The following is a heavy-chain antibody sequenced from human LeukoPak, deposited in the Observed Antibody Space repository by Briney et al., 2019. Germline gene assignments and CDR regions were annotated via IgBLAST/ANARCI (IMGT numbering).Heavy chain of an antibody. V-gene: IGHV1-18*01. CDR2: ISTYNGHT. Sequence: ASVKVSCKASGYTLIDYGVSWVRQAPGQGLEWMGWISTYNGHTYYAQKRQGRVTMTTDTSTSTAYMELRSLRSDDTAVYYCARDAAAAGPFDYWGQGTLVTVSS. CDR3: ARDAAAAGPFDY. D-gene: IGHD6-13*01. J-gene: IGHJ4*02. CDR1: GYTLIDYG.